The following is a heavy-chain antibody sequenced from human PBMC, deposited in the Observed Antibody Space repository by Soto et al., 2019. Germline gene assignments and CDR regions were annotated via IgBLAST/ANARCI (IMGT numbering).Heavy chain of an antibody. CDR3: TRRISNSWIFDY. CDR2: MDYSGST. Sequence: QLQLQESGPGLVKPSETLSLTCTVSGGSISSSSYYWGCIRQPPGKGLEWIGSMDYSGSTYYNPSLKSRVTISVDTSKNQVSLKLSSVTAADTAVYYCTRRISNSWIFDYWGQGTLVSVSS. V-gene: IGHV4-39*01. CDR1: GGSISSSSYY. D-gene: IGHD2-2*01. J-gene: IGHJ4*02.